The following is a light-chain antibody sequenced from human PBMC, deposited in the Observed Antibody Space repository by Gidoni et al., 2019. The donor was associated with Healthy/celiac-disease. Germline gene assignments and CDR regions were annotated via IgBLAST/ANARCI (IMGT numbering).Light chain of an antibody. CDR1: SSDVGGYNY. Sequence: QSALTQPASVSGSPGQSITISCTGTSSDVGGYNYVSWYQQHPGKAPKLMIYEVSNRPSGVSHRFSDSKSGNTASLTISGLQAEDEAAYYCSSYTSSSTLGVFGTGTKVTVL. CDR2: EVS. J-gene: IGLJ1*01. V-gene: IGLV2-14*01. CDR3: SSYTSSSTLGV.